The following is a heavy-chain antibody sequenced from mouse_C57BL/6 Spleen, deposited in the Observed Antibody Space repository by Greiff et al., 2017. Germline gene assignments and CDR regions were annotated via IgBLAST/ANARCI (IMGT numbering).Heavy chain of an antibody. CDR1: GFTFSDYG. Sequence: EVQRVESGGGLVKPGGSLKLSCAASGFTFSDYGMHWVRQAPEKGLEWVAYISSGSSTIYYADTVKGRFTISRDNAKNTLFLQMTSLRSEDTAMYYCARGGSTTVVATFGYAMDYWGQGTSVTVSS. CDR2: ISSGSSTI. D-gene: IGHD1-1*01. CDR3: ARGGSTTVVATFGYAMDY. J-gene: IGHJ4*01. V-gene: IGHV5-17*01.